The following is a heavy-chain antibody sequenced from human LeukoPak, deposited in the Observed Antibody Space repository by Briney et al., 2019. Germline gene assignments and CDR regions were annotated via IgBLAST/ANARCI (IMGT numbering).Heavy chain of an antibody. CDR1: GFTFSSYA. D-gene: IGHD1-26*01. CDR2: ISGSGGST. V-gene: IGHV3-23*01. CDR3: AKALVGATPYYYYMDV. Sequence: PGGSLRLSCAASGFTFSSYAMSWVRQAPGKGLEWVSAISGSGGSTYYADSVKGRFTISRDNSKNTLYLQMNSLRAEDTAVYYCAKALVGATPYYYYMDVWGKGTTVTVSS. J-gene: IGHJ6*03.